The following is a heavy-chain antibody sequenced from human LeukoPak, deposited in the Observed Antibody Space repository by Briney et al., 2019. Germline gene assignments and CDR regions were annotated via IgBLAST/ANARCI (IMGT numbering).Heavy chain of an antibody. CDR2: ISGSGGST. CDR1: GFTFSSYA. CDR3: AKDRSYDSSGYYYYFDY. V-gene: IGHV3-23*01. J-gene: IGHJ4*02. Sequence: PGGSLRPSCAASGFTFSSYAMSWVRQAPGKGLEWVSAISGSGGSTYYADSVKGRFTISRDNSKHTLYLQMNSLRAEDTAVYYCAKDRSYDSSGYYYYFDYWGQGTLVTVSS. D-gene: IGHD3-22*01.